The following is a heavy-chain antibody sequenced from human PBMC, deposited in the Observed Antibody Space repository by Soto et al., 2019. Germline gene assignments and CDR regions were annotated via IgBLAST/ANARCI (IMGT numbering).Heavy chain of an antibody. D-gene: IGHD6-13*01. J-gene: IGHJ4*02. CDR3: AHSMVMMAAATFDY. Sequence: QITLKESGPTLVKPTQTLTLTCTFSGFSLSTSGVGVGWIRQPPGKALEWLALIYWDDDKRYSPSLKSRLTITKDTPKNQVVLTMTNMDPVDTATYYCAHSMVMMAAATFDYWGQGTLVTVSS. CDR2: IYWDDDK. CDR1: GFSLSTSGVG. V-gene: IGHV2-5*02.